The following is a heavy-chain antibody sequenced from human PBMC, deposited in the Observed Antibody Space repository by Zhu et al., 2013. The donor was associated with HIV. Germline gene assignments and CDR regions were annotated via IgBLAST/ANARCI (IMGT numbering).Heavy chain of an antibody. CDR3: ARTTLQYYYNYYGMDV. Sequence: QVQLVQSGAEVKKPGASVKVSCKASGYTFTGYYMHWVRQAPGQGLEWMGWIHPNSGGTNYAQKFQGRVTMTRDTSITTAYMELTRLRSDDTAVYYCARTTLQYYYNYYGMDVWGQGTTVTVSS. V-gene: IGHV1-2*02. J-gene: IGHJ6*02. D-gene: IGHD1-1*01. CDR2: IHPNSGGT. CDR1: GYTFTGYY.